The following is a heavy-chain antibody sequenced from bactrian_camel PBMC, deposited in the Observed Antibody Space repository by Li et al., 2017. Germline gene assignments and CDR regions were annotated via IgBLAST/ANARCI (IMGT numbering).Heavy chain of an antibody. CDR2: IHHRSGGT. CDR1: GYAWC. CDR3: VALAWGFNY. D-gene: IGHD1*01. J-gene: IGHJ4*01. Sequence: HVQLVESGGGSVQTGESLRLSCVVSGYAWCMGWFRQAPGKEREGVATIHHRSGGTYYADFVKGRFAISKGNTMNTAYLQMDSLKSEDTAQYYCVALAWGFNYWGQGTQVTVS. V-gene: IGHV3S1*01.